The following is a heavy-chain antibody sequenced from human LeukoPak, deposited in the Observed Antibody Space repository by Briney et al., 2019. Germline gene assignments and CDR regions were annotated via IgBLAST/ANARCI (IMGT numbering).Heavy chain of an antibody. V-gene: IGHV3-21*06. CDR1: GLTFSTSG. J-gene: IGHJ4*02. CDR3: ATETNGRHYDY. Sequence: GGSLRLSCTASGLTFSTSGLNWVRHAPGKGLEWVSSIGPTGSDRYHADSIKGRFTISRDNANNFLYLQMNSLRAEDTAVYYCATETNGRHYDYWGQGTLLTVSS. CDR2: IGPTGSDR. D-gene: IGHD1-14*01.